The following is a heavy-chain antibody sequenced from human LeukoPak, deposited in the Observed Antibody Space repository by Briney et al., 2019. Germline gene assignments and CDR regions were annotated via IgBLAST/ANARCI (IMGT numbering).Heavy chain of an antibody. V-gene: IGHV3-23*01. CDR1: GFTFSSYA. Sequence: GGSLRLSCAASGFTFSSYAMSWVRQAPGKGLEWVSVISGSAGSTYYADSVKGRFTVSRDNSKNTLYLQMNSLRAEDTAVYYCAKGKVKGGCCSGGSCYPFDYWGQGSLVTVSS. D-gene: IGHD2-15*01. J-gene: IGHJ4*02. CDR3: AKGKVKGGCCSGGSCYPFDY. CDR2: ISGSAGST.